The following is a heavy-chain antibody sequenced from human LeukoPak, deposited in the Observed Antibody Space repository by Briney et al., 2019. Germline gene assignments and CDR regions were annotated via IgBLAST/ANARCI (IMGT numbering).Heavy chain of an antibody. V-gene: IGHV1-69*04. CDR2: IIPIFGIA. CDR1: GGTFSSYA. D-gene: IGHD4-17*01. Sequence: GASVKVSCKASGGTFSSYAISWVRQAPGQGVEWMGRIIPIFGIANYAQKFQGRVTITADKSTSTAYMELSSLRSEDTAVYYCASYDYGDYQNNNWFDPWGQGTLVTVSS. CDR3: ASYDYGDYQNNNWFDP. J-gene: IGHJ5*02.